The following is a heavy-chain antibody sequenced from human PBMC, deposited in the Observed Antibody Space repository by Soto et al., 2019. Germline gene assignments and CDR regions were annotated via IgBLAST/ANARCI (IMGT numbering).Heavy chain of an antibody. CDR3: LIVADYRCYACAFDK. V-gene: IGHV3-74*01. Sequence: GRSLRLSCAASGLTFSTYWMHWVRQAPGKGLVWVSRIKSDGSSTDYADSVKGRFTITRDNAKNTLSLQMNSLRVEDTAVYYCLIVADYRCYACAFDKWGLGTKVT. J-gene: IGHJ3*02. CDR2: IKSDGSST. D-gene: IGHD2-2*01. CDR1: GLTFSTYW.